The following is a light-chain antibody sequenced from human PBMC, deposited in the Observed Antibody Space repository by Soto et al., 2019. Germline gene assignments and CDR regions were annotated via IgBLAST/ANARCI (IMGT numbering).Light chain of an antibody. CDR3: QKYNSAPMT. Sequence: DIQMTQSPSSLSASVGDRVTITCRASQGISNYLAWYQQKPGKVPKLLIYAASTLQSGVPSRFSGSGAGTDFALTISSLQAENVASYYCQKYNSAPMTFGQGTKVEIK. V-gene: IGKV1-27*01. CDR2: AAS. CDR1: QGISNY. J-gene: IGKJ1*01.